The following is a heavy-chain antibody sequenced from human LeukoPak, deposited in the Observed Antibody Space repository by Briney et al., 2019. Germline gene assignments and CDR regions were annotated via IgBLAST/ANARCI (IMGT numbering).Heavy chain of an antibody. CDR1: GYTFTSYY. CDR3: ARAYYYDSTAYYFDY. J-gene: IGHJ4*02. CDR2: INPNSGDT. D-gene: IGHD3-22*01. Sequence: GASVKVSCKASGYTFTSYYMHWVRQAPGQGLEWMGRINPNSGDTNFAQRFQGRVTMTRDTSFSTAYMELSRLRPDDTAVYFCARAYYYDSTAYYFDYWGQGTLVTVSS. V-gene: IGHV1-2*06.